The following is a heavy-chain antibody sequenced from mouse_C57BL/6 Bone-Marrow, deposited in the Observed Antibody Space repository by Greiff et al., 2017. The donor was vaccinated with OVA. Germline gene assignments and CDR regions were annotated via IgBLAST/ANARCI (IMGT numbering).Heavy chain of an antibody. J-gene: IGHJ1*03. D-gene: IGHD1-1*01. CDR2: IWSGGST. CDR3: ALRATTVVAHWYFDV. CDR1: GFSLTSYG. Sequence: QVQLKESGPGLVQPSQSLSITCTVSGFSLTSYGVHWVRQSPGKGLEWLGVIWSGGSTDYNAAFISRLSISKDNSKSQVFFKMNSLQADDTAIYYCALRATTVVAHWYFDVWGTGTTVTVSS. V-gene: IGHV2-2*01.